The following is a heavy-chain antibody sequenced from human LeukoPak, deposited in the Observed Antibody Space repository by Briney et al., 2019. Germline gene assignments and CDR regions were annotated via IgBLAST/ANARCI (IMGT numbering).Heavy chain of an antibody. D-gene: IGHD7-27*01. V-gene: IGHV3-9*01. Sequence: PGGSLRLSCAASGFTFDDYAMHWLRQVPGKGLEWVSGVSWNSVYIGYADSVKGRFIISRDNAKNSLYLQMNSLRAEDTALYYCAKGSPGDSNAFDIWGQGTMVTVSS. J-gene: IGHJ3*02. CDR3: AKGSPGDSNAFDI. CDR1: GFTFDDYA. CDR2: VSWNSVYI.